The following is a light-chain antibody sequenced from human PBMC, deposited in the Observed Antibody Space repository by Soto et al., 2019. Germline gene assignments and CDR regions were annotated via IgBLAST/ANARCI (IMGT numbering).Light chain of an antibody. CDR3: SSYTISSTVV. J-gene: IGLJ2*01. Sequence: QSVLTQPASVSGSPGQSITISCTGTSSDVGAYNYVSWYQHHPGKAPKLMIYDVGNRPSGVSNRFSGSKSGNTASLTISGLQAEDEADYYCSSYTISSTVVFGGGTKVTVL. V-gene: IGLV2-14*03. CDR2: DVG. CDR1: SSDVGAYNY.